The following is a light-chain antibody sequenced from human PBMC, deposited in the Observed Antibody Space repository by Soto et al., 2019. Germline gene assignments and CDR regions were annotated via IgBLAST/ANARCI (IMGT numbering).Light chain of an antibody. CDR1: QSVSSN. Sequence: EIVMTQSPATLSVSPGERATLSCRASQSVSSNLAWYQQKPGQAPRLLIYGASTRATGIPDRFSGSGSGTEFTLTISSLQSEDFAVYYCQHYNYWPYTLGQGTKVDIK. J-gene: IGKJ2*01. CDR3: QHYNYWPYT. V-gene: IGKV3-15*01. CDR2: GAS.